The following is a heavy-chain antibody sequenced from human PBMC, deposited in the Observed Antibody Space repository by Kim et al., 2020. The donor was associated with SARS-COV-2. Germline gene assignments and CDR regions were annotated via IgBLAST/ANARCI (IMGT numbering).Heavy chain of an antibody. CDR1: GYTFTGYY. V-gene: IGHV1-2*06. J-gene: IGHJ4*02. Sequence: ASVKVSCKASGYTFTGYYMHWVRQAPGQGLEWMGRINPNSGGTNYAQKFQGRVTMTRDTSISTAYMELSRLGSDDTAVYYCARGYYDSSGYYSEQDGFGYWGQGTLVTVSS. D-gene: IGHD3-22*01. CDR3: ARGYYDSSGYYSEQDGFGY. CDR2: INPNSGGT.